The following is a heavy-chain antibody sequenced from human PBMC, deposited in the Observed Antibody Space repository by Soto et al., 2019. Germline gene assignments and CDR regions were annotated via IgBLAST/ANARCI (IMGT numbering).Heavy chain of an antibody. J-gene: IGHJ4*02. D-gene: IGHD3-22*01. V-gene: IGHV1-69*01. Sequence: QEQLVQSGAEVKKSGSSVKVSCKDTGGLFSSYAVSWVRQAPGQGLEWMGGIIPVFDTVYYAQKFQGRVTITGDESTNTAYMELSSLRSEDTAMYYCARGGSGYVWFNEVWGQGTLVTVSS. CDR1: GGLFSSYA. CDR2: IIPVFDTV. CDR3: ARGGSGYVWFNEV.